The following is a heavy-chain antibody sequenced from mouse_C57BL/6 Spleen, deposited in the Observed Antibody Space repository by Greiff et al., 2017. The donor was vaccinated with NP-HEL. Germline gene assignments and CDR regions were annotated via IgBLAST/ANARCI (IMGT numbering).Heavy chain of an antibody. D-gene: IGHD1-1*01. CDR3: ARGGTVVASWDYFDC. CDR2: IYPGDGDT. V-gene: IGHV1-82*01. Sequence: QVQLQQSGPELVKPGASVKISCKASGYAFSSSWMNWVKQRPGKGLEWIGRIYPGDGDTNYNGKFKGKATLTADKSSSTAYMQLSSLTSEDSAVYFCARGGTVVASWDYFDCWGQGTTLTVSS. CDR1: GYAFSSSW. J-gene: IGHJ2*01.